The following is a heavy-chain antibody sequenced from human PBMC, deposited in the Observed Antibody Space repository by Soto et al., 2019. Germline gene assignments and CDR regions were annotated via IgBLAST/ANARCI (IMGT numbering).Heavy chain of an antibody. J-gene: IGHJ4*02. CDR1: GGSISSGGYY. V-gene: IGHV4-31*03. D-gene: IGHD3-10*01. CDR3: ARAKHKTYYYGSGSYPLAY. CDR2: IYYSGST. Sequence: SETLSLTCTVSGGSISSGGYYWSWIRQHPGKGLEWIGYIYYSGSTYYNPSLKSRVTISVDTSKNQFSLKLSSVTAADTAVYYCARAKHKTYYYGSGSYPLAYWGQGTLVTVSS.